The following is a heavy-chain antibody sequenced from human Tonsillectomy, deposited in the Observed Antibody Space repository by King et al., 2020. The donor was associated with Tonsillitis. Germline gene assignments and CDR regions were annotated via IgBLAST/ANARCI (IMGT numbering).Heavy chain of an antibody. CDR2: INHSGST. D-gene: IGHD6-13*01. Sequence: VQLQQWGAGLLKPSETLSLTCAVYGGSFSGYYWSWIRQPPGKGLEWIGEINHSGSTNYNPSLKSRVTVSVDTSKNQFSLKLSSVTAAGTAVYYCARGDKQQLVGAKYYYYYGMDVWRQGPAVTVP. CDR1: GGSFSGYY. CDR3: ARGDKQQLVGAKYYYYYGMDV. V-gene: IGHV4-34*01. J-gene: IGHJ6*02.